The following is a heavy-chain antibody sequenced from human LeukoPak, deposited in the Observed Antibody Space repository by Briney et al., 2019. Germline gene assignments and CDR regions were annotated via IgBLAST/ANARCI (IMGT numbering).Heavy chain of an antibody. CDR3: ARDKIQLWSGDYYYGMDL. CDR2: VSYDGSNK. J-gene: IGHJ6*02. Sequence: GRSLRLSCAASGFTFSSSAMHWVRQAPGRGLEWVAIVSYDGSNKYYAESVKGRFTISRDNSKNTLYLQMNSLRVEDAAVYYCARDKIQLWSGDYYYGMDLWGQGTTVTVSS. D-gene: IGHD5-18*01. V-gene: IGHV3-30*04. CDR1: GFTFSSSA.